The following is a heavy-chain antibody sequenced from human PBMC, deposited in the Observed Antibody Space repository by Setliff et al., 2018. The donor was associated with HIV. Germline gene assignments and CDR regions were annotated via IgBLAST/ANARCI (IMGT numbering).Heavy chain of an antibody. Sequence: ASVKVSCKASGYSFTNYEIHWVRQATGQGLEWMGWMNPNSGNTGYAQKFQGRFTMTRDTSISTAYMELSSLRSEDTAMFYCARVLLSTFRSRGRGTLVTVSS. CDR1: GYSFTNYE. J-gene: IGHJ2*01. CDR3: ARVLLSTFRS. D-gene: IGHD2-21*01. V-gene: IGHV1-8*02. CDR2: MNPNSGNT.